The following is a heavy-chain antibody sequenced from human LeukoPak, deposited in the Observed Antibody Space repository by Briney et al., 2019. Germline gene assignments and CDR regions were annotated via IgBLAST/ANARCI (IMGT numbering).Heavy chain of an antibody. CDR3: ARESYGDYDTLGWFDP. CDR1: GYTFTSYY. Sequence: ASVKVSCKASGYTFTSYYMHWVRQAPGQGLEWMGIINPSGGSTSYAQKFQGRVTMTRDTSTSTVYMELSSLRSEDTAVYYCARESYGDYDTLGWFDPWGQGTLVTVS. J-gene: IGHJ5*02. V-gene: IGHV1-46*01. D-gene: IGHD4-17*01. CDR2: INPSGGST.